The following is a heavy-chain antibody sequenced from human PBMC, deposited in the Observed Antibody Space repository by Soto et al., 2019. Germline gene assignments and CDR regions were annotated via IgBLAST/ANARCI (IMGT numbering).Heavy chain of an antibody. V-gene: IGHV1-18*01. CDR1: GYTFTSYG. D-gene: IGHD5-12*01. Sequence: QVQLVQSGAEVKKPGASVKVSCKASGYTFTSYGISWVRQAPGQGLEWMGWISAYNGNTNYAQKLQGRVPMTTDTSTSTAYMELRSLRSDDTAVYYCARDSAEAKIVATAEAFDIWGQGTMVTVSS. CDR3: ARDSAEAKIVATAEAFDI. CDR2: ISAYNGNT. J-gene: IGHJ3*02.